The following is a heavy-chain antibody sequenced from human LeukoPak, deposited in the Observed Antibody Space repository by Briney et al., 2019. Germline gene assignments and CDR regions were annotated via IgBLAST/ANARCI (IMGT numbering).Heavy chain of an antibody. V-gene: IGHV1-69*06. CDR1: GYTFTSYG. CDR2: IIPLFGTA. D-gene: IGHD4-17*01. J-gene: IGHJ3*02. Sequence: SVKVSCKASGYTFTSYGISWVRQAPGQGLEWMGRIIPLFGTAVYAQRYHGRVTISADNSLNTAYLELSSLTSEDTAVYYCASPYDYGDHYLDALHIWGQGTIVTVSS. CDR3: ASPYDYGDHYLDALHI.